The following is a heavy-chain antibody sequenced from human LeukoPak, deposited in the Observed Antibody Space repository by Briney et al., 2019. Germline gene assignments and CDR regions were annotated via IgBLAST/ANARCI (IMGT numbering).Heavy chain of an antibody. CDR2: ISAYNGNT. J-gene: IGHJ4*02. D-gene: IGHD3-10*01. CDR3: ARLAGWFRESPHRAYFDY. Sequence: ASVKVSCKASGYTFTSYGISWVRQAPGQGLEWMGWISAYNGNTNYAQKLQGRVTMTTDTSTSTAYMELRSLRSDDTAVYYCARLAGWFRESPHRAYFDYWGQGTLVTVSS. CDR1: GYTFTSYG. V-gene: IGHV1-18*01.